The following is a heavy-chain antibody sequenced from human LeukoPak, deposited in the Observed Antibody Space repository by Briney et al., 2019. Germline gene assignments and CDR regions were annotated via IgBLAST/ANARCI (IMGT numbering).Heavy chain of an antibody. Sequence: GASVKVSCKASGYTFTKYGITWVRQAPGQGLEWMGIINPSGGSTSYAQKFQGRVTMTRDMSTSTVYMELSSLRSEDTAVYYCARGGIQLRSARFDYWGQGTLVTVSS. V-gene: IGHV1-46*01. CDR3: ARGGIQLRSARFDY. J-gene: IGHJ4*02. CDR2: INPSGGST. D-gene: IGHD5-18*01. CDR1: GYTFTKYG.